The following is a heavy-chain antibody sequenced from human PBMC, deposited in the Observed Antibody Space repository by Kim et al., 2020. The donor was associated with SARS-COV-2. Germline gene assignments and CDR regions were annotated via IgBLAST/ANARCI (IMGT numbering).Heavy chain of an antibody. CDR1: GLPFSASG. J-gene: IGHJ4*02. CDR3: ARDKGERYSDY. D-gene: IGHD3-16*01. Sequence: LTCAASGLPFSASGMHWVRQAPGKGLEWVAMIWSDGSKEYYADSVNGRFTISRDNSKNTVYLQMNGLRAEDTAVYYCARDKGERYSDYWGQGTWSSS. CDR2: IWSDGSKE. V-gene: IGHV3-33*01.